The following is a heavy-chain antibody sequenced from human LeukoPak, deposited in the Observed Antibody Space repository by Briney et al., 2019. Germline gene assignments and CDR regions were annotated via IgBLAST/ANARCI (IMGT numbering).Heavy chain of an antibody. V-gene: IGHV4-59*01. Sequence: SETLSLTCTVSGGSISSYYWSWIRQPPGKGLEWIGYIYYSGSTNYNPSLKSRVTISVDTSKNQFSLKLTSVPAADTAVYYCAKYCPGLLFDYWGQGTLVTVSS. CDR3: AKYCPGLLFDY. CDR1: GGSISSYY. D-gene: IGHD2-21*02. J-gene: IGHJ4*02. CDR2: IYYSGST.